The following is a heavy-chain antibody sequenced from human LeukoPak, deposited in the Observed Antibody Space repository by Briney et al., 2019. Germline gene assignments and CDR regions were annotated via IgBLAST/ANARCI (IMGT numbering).Heavy chain of an antibody. CDR1: GASISGYY. V-gene: IGHV4-59*01. J-gene: IGHJ5*02. CDR2: IHYSGNT. CDR3: ARGVGRSGGSCYSVYWLDP. D-gene: IGHD2-15*01. Sequence: SETLFLTCTVSGASISGYYWSWIRQPPGKGLEWIGYIHYSGNTKYNSSLKSRVTTSVDTSRSQFSLKLSSVTAADTAVYYCARGVGRSGGSCYSVYWLDPWGQGTLVTVSS.